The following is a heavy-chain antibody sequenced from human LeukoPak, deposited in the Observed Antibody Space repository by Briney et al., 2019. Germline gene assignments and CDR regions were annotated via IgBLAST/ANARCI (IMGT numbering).Heavy chain of an antibody. J-gene: IGHJ4*02. Sequence: GASVTVSYKASGGTFSSYAIRWVRQAPGQGLEWMGRIIPILGIANYAQKFQGRVTITADKSTSTAYMELSSLRSEDTAVYYCARDLIASSGWFDYGAREPWSPSPQ. D-gene: IGHD6-19*01. V-gene: IGHV1-69*04. CDR3: ARDLIASSGWFDY. CDR1: GGTFSSYA. CDR2: IIPILGIA.